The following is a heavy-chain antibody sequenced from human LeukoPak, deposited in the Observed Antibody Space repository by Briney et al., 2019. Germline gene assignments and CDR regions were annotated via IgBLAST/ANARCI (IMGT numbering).Heavy chain of an antibody. Sequence: ASVKVSCKASGYTFTSYYMHWVRQAPGQGLEWMGIINPSGGSTSYAQKFQGRVTMTRDMSTSTVYMELSSLRSEDTAVYYCARELELLDYMDVWGKGTTVTVSS. CDR2: INPSGGST. D-gene: IGHD1-7*01. CDR3: ARELELLDYMDV. J-gene: IGHJ6*03. CDR1: GYTFTSYY. V-gene: IGHV1-46*01.